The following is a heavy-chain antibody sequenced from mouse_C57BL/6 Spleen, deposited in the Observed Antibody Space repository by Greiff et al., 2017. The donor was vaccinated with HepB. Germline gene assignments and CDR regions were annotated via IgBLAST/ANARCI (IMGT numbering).Heavy chain of an antibody. CDR2: IYPGDGDT. CDR1: GYAFSSYW. J-gene: IGHJ3*01. Sequence: VKLMESGAELVKPGASVKISCKASGYAFSSYWMNWVKQRPGKGLEWIGQIYPGDGDTNYNGKFKGKATLTADKSSSTAYMQLSSLTSEDSAVYFCARWGVYYGYPIFAYWGQGTLVTVSA. D-gene: IGHD2-2*01. CDR3: ARWGVYYGYPIFAY. V-gene: IGHV1-80*01.